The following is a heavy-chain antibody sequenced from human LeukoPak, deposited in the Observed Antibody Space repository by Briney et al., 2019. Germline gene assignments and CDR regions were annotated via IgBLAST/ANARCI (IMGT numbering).Heavy chain of an antibody. V-gene: IGHV1-24*01. Sequence: ASVKVSCKVSGYTLTELSMHWVRQAPGKGLEWMGGFDPEDGETIYAQEFQGRVTMTEDTSTDTAYMGLSSLRSEDTAVYYCATYNWNRDAFDIWGQGTMVTVSS. J-gene: IGHJ3*02. CDR2: FDPEDGET. CDR1: GYTLTELS. D-gene: IGHD1-20*01. CDR3: ATYNWNRDAFDI.